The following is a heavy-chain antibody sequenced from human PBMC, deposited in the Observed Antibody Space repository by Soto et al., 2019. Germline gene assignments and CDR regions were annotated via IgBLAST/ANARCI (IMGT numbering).Heavy chain of an antibody. CDR2: IRSKAYGGTT. CDR1: GFTFGDYA. J-gene: IGHJ6*02. D-gene: IGHD3-3*01. Sequence: PGGSLRLSCTASGFTFGDYAMSWFRQAPGKGLEWVGFIRSKAYGGTTEYAASVKGRFTISRDDSKSIAYLQMNSLKTEDTAVYYCTRDTKSITIFGVVHEGYYGMDVWGQGTTVTVSS. CDR3: TRDTKSITIFGVVHEGYYGMDV. V-gene: IGHV3-49*03.